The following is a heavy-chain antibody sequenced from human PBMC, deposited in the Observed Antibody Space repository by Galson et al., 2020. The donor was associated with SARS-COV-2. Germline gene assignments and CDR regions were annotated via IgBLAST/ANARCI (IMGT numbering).Heavy chain of an antibody. Sequence: SETLSLTCAVYVLTIKSYYWSWISQPPLNLPLCIGEITSIASTNYHLSLKRRVTISVDTSKNNFSLKLSSVTAADTAVYYCAREENFFLVVTATRMCYFDYWGRGTLATGSA. CDR3: AREENFFLVVTATRMCYFDY. J-gene: IGHJ4*02. D-gene: IGHD2-21*02. CDR1: VLTIKSYY. CDR2: ITSIAST. V-gene: IGHV4-34*01.